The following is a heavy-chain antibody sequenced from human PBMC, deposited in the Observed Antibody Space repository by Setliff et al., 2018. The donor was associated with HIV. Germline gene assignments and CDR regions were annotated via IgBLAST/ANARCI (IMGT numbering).Heavy chain of an antibody. Sequence: GASVKVSCKTSGYFFSEFYIHWVQQAPGKGLEWMGRVNPEDGETIYAEKFQGRVTITADTSTDTAYMELSSLRSEDTAVYYCATDGTVGASVYWGQGTLVTVSS. CDR3: ATDGTVGASVY. CDR2: VNPEDGET. CDR1: GYFFSEFY. D-gene: IGHD1-26*01. V-gene: IGHV1-69-2*01. J-gene: IGHJ4*02.